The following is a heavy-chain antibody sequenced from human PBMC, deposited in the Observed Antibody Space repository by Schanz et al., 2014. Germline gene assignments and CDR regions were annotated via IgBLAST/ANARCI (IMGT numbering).Heavy chain of an antibody. D-gene: IGHD2-15*01. V-gene: IGHV3-23*04. CDR3: AKGMGYCSGGTCYDYYYYGLDV. CDR2: LSGSGGST. Sequence: EGQLAESGGGLVQPGGSLRLSCAASGFTFSDHMSWVRQAPGKGLEWVSALSGSGGSTYYADSVKGRFTISRDNSENTLYLQMNSLSADDTAVFYCAKGMGYCSGGTCYDYYYYGLDVWGQGTTVTVSS. J-gene: IGHJ6*02. CDR1: GFTFSDH.